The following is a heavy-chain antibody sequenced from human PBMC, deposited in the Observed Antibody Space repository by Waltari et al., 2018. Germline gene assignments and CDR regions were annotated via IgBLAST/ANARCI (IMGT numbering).Heavy chain of an antibody. Sequence: QVQLVQSGAEVKKSGSSVKVSCKASGGSFRFYHIALVRQAPGQGLEWMGGFIPMFGTTKYAQRFQGRVTITADESTSTAFMELNSLTSEDTAVYYCARGTVYYYDSGSRYYMDVWGNGTTVTVSS. J-gene: IGHJ6*03. D-gene: IGHD3-10*01. V-gene: IGHV1-69*12. CDR3: ARGTVYYYDSGSRYYMDV. CDR1: GGSFRFYH. CDR2: FIPMFGTT.